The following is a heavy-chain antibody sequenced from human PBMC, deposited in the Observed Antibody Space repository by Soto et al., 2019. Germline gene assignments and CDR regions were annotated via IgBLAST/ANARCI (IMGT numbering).Heavy chain of an antibody. CDR3: ARARSIAAPGRDAFDI. J-gene: IGHJ3*02. CDR2: INPSGGST. CDR1: GYTFTSYY. V-gene: IGHV1-46*01. Sequence: GASVKVSCKASGYTFTSYYMHWVRQAPEQGLEWMGIINPSGGSTSYAQKFQGRVTMTRDTSTSTVYMELSSLRSEDTAVYYCARARSIAAPGRDAFDIWGQGTMVT. D-gene: IGHD6-6*01.